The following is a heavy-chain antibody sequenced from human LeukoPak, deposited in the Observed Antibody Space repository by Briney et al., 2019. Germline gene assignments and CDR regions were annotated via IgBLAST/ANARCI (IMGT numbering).Heavy chain of an antibody. CDR3: ARGRTHMWFDP. D-gene: IGHD1-14*01. V-gene: IGHV3-21*01. CDR1: GFTLSTYN. J-gene: IGHJ5*02. CDR2: ISTSSSYI. Sequence: GGSLRLSCAASGFTLSTYNMKWVRQAPRKGLEWVSSISTSSSYIYYADSVKGRFTISRDNARNSLYLQMNSLRAEDTAVYYCARGRTHMWFDPWGQGTLVTVSS.